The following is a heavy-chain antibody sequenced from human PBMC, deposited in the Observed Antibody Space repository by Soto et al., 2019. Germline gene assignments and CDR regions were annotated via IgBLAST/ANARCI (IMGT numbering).Heavy chain of an antibody. CDR2: IYHSGST. D-gene: IGHD2-2*01. J-gene: IGHJ5*02. CDR3: AREVGYCISTSCFGDWFDP. Sequence: TLSLTCAVSGGSISSGGYSWSWIRQPPGKGLEWIGYIYHSGSTYYNPSLKSRVTISVDRSKNQFSLKLSSVTAADTTVYYCAREVGYCISTSCFGDWFDPWGQGTLVTVSS. CDR1: GGSISSGGYS. V-gene: IGHV4-30-2*01.